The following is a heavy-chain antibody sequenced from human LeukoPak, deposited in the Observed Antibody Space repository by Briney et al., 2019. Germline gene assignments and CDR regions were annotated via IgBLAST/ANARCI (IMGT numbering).Heavy chain of an antibody. D-gene: IGHD6-19*01. CDR1: GYTFTSYA. V-gene: IGHV1-3*01. CDR2: INVGNGNT. Sequence: APVKVSCKASGYTFTSYAMHWVRQAPGQRLEWMGWINVGNGNTKYSQNFQGRVTITRDTSASTAYMELTSLRSGDTAVYYCAVPEVAGSSYYFDYWGQGTLVTVSS. CDR3: AVPEVAGSSYYFDY. J-gene: IGHJ4*02.